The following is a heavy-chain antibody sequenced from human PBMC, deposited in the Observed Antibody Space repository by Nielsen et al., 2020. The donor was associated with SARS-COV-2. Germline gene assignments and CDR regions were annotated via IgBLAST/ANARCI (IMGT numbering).Heavy chain of an antibody. J-gene: IGHJ6*03. CDR2: IYYSGST. Sequence: WIRQPPGKGLEWIGYIYYSGSTNYNPSLKSRVTISVDTSKNQFSLKLSSVTAADTAVYYCARDPTSTVTTAGYYYYYYMDVWGKGTTVTVSS. V-gene: IGHV4-59*01. D-gene: IGHD4-11*01. CDR3: ARDPTSTVTTAGYYYYYYMDV.